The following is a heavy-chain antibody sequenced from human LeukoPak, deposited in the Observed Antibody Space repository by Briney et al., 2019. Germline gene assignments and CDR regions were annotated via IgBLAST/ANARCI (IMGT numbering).Heavy chain of an antibody. J-gene: IGHJ4*02. CDR3: AREAFYDYVWGSYPRLFDS. D-gene: IGHD3-16*02. V-gene: IGHV3-21*01. CDR2: ITSSSSYI. Sequence: GGSLRLSCAASGFTFSRYSMNWVRQAPGKGLEWVSSITSSSSYIYYADSVKGRFTISRGNAKNSLYLQMNSLRAEDTAVYYCAREAFYDYVWGSYPRLFDSWGQGTLVTVSS. CDR1: GFTFSRYS.